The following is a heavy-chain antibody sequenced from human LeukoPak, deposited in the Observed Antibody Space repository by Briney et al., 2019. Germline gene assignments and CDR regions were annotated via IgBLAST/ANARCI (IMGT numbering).Heavy chain of an antibody. V-gene: IGHV3-30*18. D-gene: IGHD6-13*01. CDR3: AKAYSSSWYDDGWYYFDY. CDR1: GFTFSSYD. J-gene: IGHJ4*02. CDR2: ISYDGSNK. Sequence: PGGSLRLSCAASGFTFSSYDMHWVCQAPGKGLEWVAVISYDGSNKYYAGSVKGRFTISRDNSKNTLYVQMNSLRAEDTAVYYCAKAYSSSWYDDGWYYFDYWGQGTLVTVSS.